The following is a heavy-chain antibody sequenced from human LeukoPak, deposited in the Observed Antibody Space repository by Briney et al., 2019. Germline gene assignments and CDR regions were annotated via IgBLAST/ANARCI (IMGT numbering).Heavy chain of an antibody. CDR2: IYYSGST. CDR1: GGSISSYY. J-gene: IGHJ4*02. Sequence: SETLSLTCTVSGGSISSYYWSWIRQPPGKGLEWIGYIYYSGSTNYNPSLKSRVTISVDTSKNQFSPKLSSVTAADTAVYYCARRSSSDAPLHWGQGTLVTVSS. V-gene: IGHV4-59*08. D-gene: IGHD6-13*01. CDR3: ARRSSSDAPLH.